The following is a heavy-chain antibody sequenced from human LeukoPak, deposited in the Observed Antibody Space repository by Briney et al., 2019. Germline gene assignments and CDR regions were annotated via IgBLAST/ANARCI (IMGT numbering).Heavy chain of an antibody. J-gene: IGHJ4*02. CDR2: ISSSSSYI. V-gene: IGHV3-21*01. CDR3: ARDQRYDFWSGYFSY. Sequence: GGSLRLSCAASGFTFSSYSMNWVRRAPGKGLEWVSSISSSSSYIYYADSVKGRFTISRDNAKNSLYLQMNSLRAEDTAVYYCARDQRYDFWSGYFSYWGQGTLVTVSS. D-gene: IGHD3-3*01. CDR1: GFTFSSYS.